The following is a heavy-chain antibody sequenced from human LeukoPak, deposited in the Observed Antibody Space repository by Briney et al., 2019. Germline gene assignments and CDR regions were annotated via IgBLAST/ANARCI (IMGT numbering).Heavy chain of an antibody. CDR3: ARSIMYGDHGEDI. D-gene: IGHD4-17*01. CDR1: GFTFDDYA. Sequence: PGRSLRLSCAASGFTFDDYAMHWVRQAPGKGLEWVSGIRWNSGSIGYADSVKGRFTISRDNAKNTLYLQMDSLRAEDAAIYYCARSIMYGDHGEDIWGQGTVVAVSS. CDR2: IRWNSGSI. J-gene: IGHJ3*02. V-gene: IGHV3-9*01.